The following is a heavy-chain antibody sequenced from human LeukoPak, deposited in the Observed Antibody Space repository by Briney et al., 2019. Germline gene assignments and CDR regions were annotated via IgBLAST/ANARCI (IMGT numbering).Heavy chain of an antibody. CDR3: ARDAFYGSGSFRLGY. CDR2: ISSSSSYI. Sequence: SGGSLRLSCAASGFSVSSNYMTWVRQAPGKGLEWVSSISSSSSYIYYADSVKGQFTISRDNAKNSLYLQMNSLRAEDTAVYYCARDAFYGSGSFRLGYWGQGTLVTVSS. V-gene: IGHV3-21*01. CDR1: GFSVSSNY. J-gene: IGHJ4*02. D-gene: IGHD3-10*01.